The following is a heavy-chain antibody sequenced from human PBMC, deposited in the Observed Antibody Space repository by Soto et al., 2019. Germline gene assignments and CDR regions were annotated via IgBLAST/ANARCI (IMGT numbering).Heavy chain of an antibody. V-gene: IGHV4-31*03. CDR1: GGSISSGGYY. J-gene: IGHJ6*02. CDR2: IYYSGST. Sequence: KTSETLSLTCTVSGGSISSGGYYWSWIRQHPGKGLEWIGYIYYSGSTYYNPSLKSRVTISVDTSKNQFSLKLSSVTAADTAVYYCARSSTLYYYYGMDVWGQGTTVTVSS. CDR3: ARSSTLYYYYGMDV.